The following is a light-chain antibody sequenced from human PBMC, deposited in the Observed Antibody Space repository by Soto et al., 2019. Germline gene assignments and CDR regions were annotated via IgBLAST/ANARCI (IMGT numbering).Light chain of an antibody. J-gene: IGLJ1*01. V-gene: IGLV2-14*03. CDR1: SSDVGAYDF. CDR3: SSYTTSSTRV. Sequence: QSVLTQPASVSGSPGHSITIFCTGTSSDVGAYDFVSWYQQHPDKAPKLMIYEVRNRPSGVSNRFSGSKSVNTATLTISGLQAEDEADYYCSSYTTSSTRVFGTGTKVTVL. CDR2: EVR.